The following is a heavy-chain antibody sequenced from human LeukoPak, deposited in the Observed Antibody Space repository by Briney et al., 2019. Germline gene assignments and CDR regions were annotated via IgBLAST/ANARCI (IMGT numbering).Heavy chain of an antibody. Sequence: SETLSLTCTVYGGSFSGSYWSWLRQPPGKGLEWIGEVNHSGSTNYNPSLKSRVTISVDTSKNQISLKLTSVTAADTAVYYCARPRSYGSGSPRYYYMDVWGKGATVTISS. D-gene: IGHD3-10*01. V-gene: IGHV4-34*01. CDR3: ARPRSYGSGSPRYYYMDV. CDR1: GGSFSGSY. J-gene: IGHJ6*03. CDR2: VNHSGST.